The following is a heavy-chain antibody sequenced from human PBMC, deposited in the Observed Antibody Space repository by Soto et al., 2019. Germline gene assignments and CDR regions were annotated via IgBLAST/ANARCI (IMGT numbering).Heavy chain of an antibody. CDR2: FDPEDGET. J-gene: IGHJ4*02. CDR1: GYTLTELS. CDR3: ATSPPSYSSSWYSLY. V-gene: IGHV1-24*01. Sequence: RASVKVSCKVSGYTLTELSMHWVRQAPGKGLEWMGGFDPEDGETIYAQKFQGRVTMTEDTSTDTAYMELSSLRSEDTAVYYCATSPPSYSSSWYSLYWGQGTLVTVSS. D-gene: IGHD6-13*01.